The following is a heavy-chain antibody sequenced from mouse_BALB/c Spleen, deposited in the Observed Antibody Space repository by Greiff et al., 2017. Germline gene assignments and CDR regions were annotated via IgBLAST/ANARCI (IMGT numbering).Heavy chain of an antibody. D-gene: IGHD2-4*01. V-gene: IGHV3-8*02. CDR2: ISYSGST. CDR3: ARYYDDYDGYAMDY. Sequence: EVKLMESGPSLVKPSQTLSLTCSVTGDSITSCYWNWIRKFPGNKLEYMGYISYSGSTYYNPSLKSRISITRDTSKNQYYLQLNSVTTEDTATYYCARYYDDYDGYAMDYWGQGTSVTVSS. CDR1: GDSITSCY. J-gene: IGHJ4*01.